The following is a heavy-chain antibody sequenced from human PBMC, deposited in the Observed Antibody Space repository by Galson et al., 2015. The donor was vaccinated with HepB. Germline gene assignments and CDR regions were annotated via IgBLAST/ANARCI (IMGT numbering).Heavy chain of an antibody. V-gene: IGHV1-3*01. J-gene: IGHJ4*02. CDR3: ARIDCTGTSCCFYYFDY. CDR1: GYTFTNYD. D-gene: IGHD2-2*01. Sequence: SVKVSCKASGYTFTNYDIHWVRQAPGQRLEWMALINAGNGDTKYSQRFQARVTVTRDTSASTSYMELSGLTSEDTALYYCARIDCTGTSCCFYYFDYWGQGTLVTVSS. CDR2: INAGNGDT.